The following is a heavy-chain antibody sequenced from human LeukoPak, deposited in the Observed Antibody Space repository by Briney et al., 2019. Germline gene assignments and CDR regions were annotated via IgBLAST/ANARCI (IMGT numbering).Heavy chain of an antibody. CDR1: GFTFGDYA. CDR2: IRYDGSNK. Sequence: GGSLRLSCTASGFTFGDYAMSWFRQAPGKGLEWVAFIRYDGSNKYYADSVKGRFTISRDNSKNTLYLQMNSLRAEDTAVYYCAKVMTTVTTPYYYYYYYMDVWGKGTTVTVSS. J-gene: IGHJ6*03. D-gene: IGHD4-11*01. CDR3: AKVMTTVTTPYYYYYYYMDV. V-gene: IGHV3-30*02.